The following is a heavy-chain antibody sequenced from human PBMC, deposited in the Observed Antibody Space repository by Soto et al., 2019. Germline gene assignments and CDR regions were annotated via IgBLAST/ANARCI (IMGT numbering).Heavy chain of an antibody. V-gene: IGHV4-4*02. Sequence: QVQLQESGPGLVKPSGTLSLTCAVSGGSISSSNWWSWVRQPPGKGLEWIGEIYHSGSTNYNPSPKSRVTMSGDKSKNPFSLKLSSVTAADTAVYYCARDAGSGWFSMGYWGQGTLVTVSS. CDR1: GGSISSSNW. CDR3: ARDAGSGWFSMGY. D-gene: IGHD6-19*01. J-gene: IGHJ4*02. CDR2: IYHSGST.